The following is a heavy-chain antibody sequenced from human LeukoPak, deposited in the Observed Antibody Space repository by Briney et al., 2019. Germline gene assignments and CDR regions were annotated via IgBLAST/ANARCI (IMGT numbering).Heavy chain of an antibody. CDR2: ISGSGGST. Sequence: GGSLRLSCAASGFTFSSYAMSWLRQAPGKGLEWVSAISGSGGSTYYADSVKGRFTISRDNSKNTLYLQMNSLRAEDMAVYYCAKRYYYDSSGYYYGYWGQGTLVTVSS. CDR3: AKRYYYDSSGYYYGY. CDR1: GFTFSSYA. J-gene: IGHJ4*02. V-gene: IGHV3-23*01. D-gene: IGHD3-22*01.